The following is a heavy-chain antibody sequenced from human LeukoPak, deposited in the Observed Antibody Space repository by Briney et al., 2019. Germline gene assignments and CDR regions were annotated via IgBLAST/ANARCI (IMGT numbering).Heavy chain of an antibody. CDR1: GYTFTGYY. CDR2: IIPILGIA. V-gene: IGHV1-69*04. Sequence: SVKVSCKASGYTFTGYYMHWVRQAPGQGLEWMGRIIPILGIANYAQKFQGRVTITADKSTSTAYMELSSLRSEDTAVYYCARGTYDYGMDVWGQGTTVTVSS. J-gene: IGHJ6*02. CDR3: ARGTYDYGMDV.